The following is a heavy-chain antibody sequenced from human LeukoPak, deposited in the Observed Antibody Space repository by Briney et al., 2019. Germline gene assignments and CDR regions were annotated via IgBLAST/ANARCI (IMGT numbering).Heavy chain of an antibody. CDR3: AKDRALNSMGFDY. V-gene: IGHV3-30*02. Sequence: GGFLRLSCAASGFIFSAYGMHWVRQAPGKGLEWVTFVRFDGNNKTYADSVKGRFTISRDNSNSTLYLHMSRLSVEDTALYYCAKDRALNSMGFDYWGQGTVVTVSP. J-gene: IGHJ4*02. D-gene: IGHD4-23*01. CDR2: VRFDGNNK. CDR1: GFIFSAYG.